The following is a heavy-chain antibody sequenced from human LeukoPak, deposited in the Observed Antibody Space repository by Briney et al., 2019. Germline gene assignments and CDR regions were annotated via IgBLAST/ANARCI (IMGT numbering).Heavy chain of an antibody. D-gene: IGHD6-13*01. J-gene: IGHJ3*01. CDR2: FSGSGDGT. Sequence: PGGSLRLSCAGSGFTFSSYGMTWVRQAPGKGLEWVSTFSGSGDGTFYADSVKGRLTITRDDSKNTLYLQMNSLTAEDTAVYYCARDGYSYTSRNNDGFDLWGQGTMVTVSS. CDR3: ARDGYSYTSRNNDGFDL. V-gene: IGHV3-23*01. CDR1: GFTFSSYG.